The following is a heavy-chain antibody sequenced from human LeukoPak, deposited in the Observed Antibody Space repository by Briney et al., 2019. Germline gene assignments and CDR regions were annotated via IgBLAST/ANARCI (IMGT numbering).Heavy chain of an antibody. CDR2: ITSVSSYT. Sequence: GGSLRLSCAASGFTFSDSDYYLSWIRQAPGKGLEWVSDITSVSSYTEYADSVKGRFTISRDNAENSLYLQMNSLRADDTAVYYCARGNPGPDYWGQGTLVTVSS. D-gene: IGHD1-14*01. J-gene: IGHJ4*02. V-gene: IGHV3-11*06. CDR1: GFTFSDSDYY. CDR3: ARGNPGPDY.